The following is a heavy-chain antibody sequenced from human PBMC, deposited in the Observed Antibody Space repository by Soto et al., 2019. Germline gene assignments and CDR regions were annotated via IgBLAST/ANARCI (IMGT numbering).Heavy chain of an antibody. CDR1: GYTLTELS. CDR2: FDPEDGET. J-gene: IGHJ6*02. CDR3: ATAATMVRGAPYYGMDV. V-gene: IGHV1-24*01. D-gene: IGHD3-10*01. Sequence: ASVKVSCKVSGYTLTELSMHWVRQAPGKGLEWMGGFDPEDGETIYAQKFQGRVTMTEDTSTDTAYMELSSLRSEGTAVYYCATAATMVRGAPYYGMDVWGQGTTVTVS.